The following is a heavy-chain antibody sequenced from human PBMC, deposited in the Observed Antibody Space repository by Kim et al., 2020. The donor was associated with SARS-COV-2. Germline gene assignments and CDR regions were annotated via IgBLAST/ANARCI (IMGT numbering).Heavy chain of an antibody. CDR3: TTDRWWGY. D-gene: IGHD2-8*02. J-gene: IGHJ4*02. Sequence: GGSLRLSCAASGFTFSNAWMSWVRQAPGKGLEWAGRIKSKTDGGTTDYAAPVKGRFTISRDDSKNTLYLQMNSLKTEDTAVYYCTTDRWWGYWGQGTLVT. CDR2: IKSKTDGGTT. CDR1: GFTFSNAW. V-gene: IGHV3-15*01.